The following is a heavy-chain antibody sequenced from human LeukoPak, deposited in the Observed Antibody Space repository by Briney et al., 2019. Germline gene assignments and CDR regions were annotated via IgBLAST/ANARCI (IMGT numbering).Heavy chain of an antibody. CDR1: GGSFSGYY. J-gene: IGHJ4*02. D-gene: IGHD6-19*01. V-gene: IGHV4-34*01. CDR2: INHSGST. CDR3: SRASSTSYYDY. Sequence: SETLSLTCAVYGGSFSGYYWSWIRQPPGKGLEWIGEINHSGSTNYNPSLESRVTISVDTSKNQFSLKLSSVTAADTALYYCSRASSTSYYDYWGQGSLVTVSS.